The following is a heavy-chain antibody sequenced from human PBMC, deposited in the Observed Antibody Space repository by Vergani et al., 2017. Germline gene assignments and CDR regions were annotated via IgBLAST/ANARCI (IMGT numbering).Heavy chain of an antibody. CDR3: ARHGGSGNFYHLFDS. CDR2: ISARYPST. V-gene: IGHV3-23*04. D-gene: IGHD3-10*01. Sequence: VQLVESGGGVIQPGGSVRLSCAASGFTFSACPMTWVRQAPGKGLEWVSAISARYPSTYYADSVKGRFTISRDNSKNMLYLQMNSLRAEDTALYYCARHGGSGNFYHLFDSWGQGTLVTVSS. J-gene: IGHJ4*02. CDR1: GFTFSACP.